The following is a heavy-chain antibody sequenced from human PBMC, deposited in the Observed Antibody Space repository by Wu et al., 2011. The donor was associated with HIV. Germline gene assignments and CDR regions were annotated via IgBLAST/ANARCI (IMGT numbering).Heavy chain of an antibody. D-gene: IGHD4-17*01. J-gene: IGHJ6*03. CDR1: GDSLNFYA. CDR2: SSRFGTS. V-gene: IGHV1-69*06. Sequence: EVKKPGSSVKVSCKASGDSLNFYAITWVRQAPGQGLEWMGSSSRFGTSNYAQKLQGRVTITADKSTRSVYMELSTLRSEDTAVYYCARDSVTTRMEGHYYYMDVWGKGTTVTVSS. CDR3: ARDSVTTRMEGHYYYMDV.